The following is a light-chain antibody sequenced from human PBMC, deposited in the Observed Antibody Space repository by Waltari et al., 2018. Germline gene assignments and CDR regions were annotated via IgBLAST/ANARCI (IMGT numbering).Light chain of an antibody. J-gene: IGLJ2*01. CDR1: NYNIGHNY. CDR3: ASWDGSLGGVI. CDR2: RNK. Sequence: QSVLSQPPSASGTPGQRVTISCSGPNYNIGHNYVYWYHQLPGTAPNLLIYRNKQRPSGVPDRFSGSKSGTAASLAISGVRSEDEAHDYCASWDGSLGGVIFGGGTKLTVL. V-gene: IGLV1-47*01.